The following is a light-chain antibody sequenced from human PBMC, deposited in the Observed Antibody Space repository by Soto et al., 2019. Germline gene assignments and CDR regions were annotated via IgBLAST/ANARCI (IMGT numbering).Light chain of an antibody. CDR3: TSYTSSGALV. V-gene: IGLV2-14*01. Sequence: QSVLTQPASVSGSPGQSITTSCTGTSSDVGGYNYVSWYQQHPGKAPKLMIYDVSNRPSGVSNRFSGSKSGNTASLTISGLQAEDEADYCCTSYTSSGALVFGGGTKLTVL. CDR1: SSDVGGYNY. J-gene: IGLJ2*01. CDR2: DVS.